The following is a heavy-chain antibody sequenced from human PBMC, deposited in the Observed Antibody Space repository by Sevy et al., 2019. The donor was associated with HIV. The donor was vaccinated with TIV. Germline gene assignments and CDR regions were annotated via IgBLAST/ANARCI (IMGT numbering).Heavy chain of an antibody. Sequence: GGSLRLSCTASGFSFRSYWMTWVRQAPGMGLEWVANIKLDGGEKYYVESLKGRFTISRDNVKNSLYLQMNNLRAEDTAVYYCARDSKGGLDVWGQGTTVTVSS. V-gene: IGHV3-7*01. J-gene: IGHJ6*02. D-gene: IGHD4-4*01. CDR2: IKLDGGEK. CDR1: GFSFRSYW. CDR3: ARDSKGGLDV.